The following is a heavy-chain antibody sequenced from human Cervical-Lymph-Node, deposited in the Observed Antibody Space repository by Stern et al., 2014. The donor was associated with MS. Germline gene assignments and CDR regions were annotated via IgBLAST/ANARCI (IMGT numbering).Heavy chain of an antibody. J-gene: IGHJ3*02. CDR1: GGSISSDGDF. D-gene: IGHD1-26*01. CDR3: ARDGPQVGAGSFDI. CDR2: ISYSGNT. Sequence: QVQLGQSAPGLVKPSQTLSLTCTVSGGSISSDGDFWNWIRQLPGKGMEWIGYISYSGNTYNNPSLKSRVTISVDTSKNHFSLKLSSVTAADTAVYYCARDGPQVGAGSFDIWGRGTMVTVSS. V-gene: IGHV4-31*03.